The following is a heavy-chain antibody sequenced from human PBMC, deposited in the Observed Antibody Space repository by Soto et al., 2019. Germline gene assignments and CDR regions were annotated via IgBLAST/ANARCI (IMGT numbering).Heavy chain of an antibody. CDR1: GFTFSRHG. V-gene: IGHV3-33*01. J-gene: IGHJ4*02. Sequence: QVQLVESGGGVVQPGTSLRLSCAASGFTFSRHGMHWVRQTPGKGLEGLAVILNDASGHWYADSVKGRFTISRDNFENTLYLQMNCLRLEATAMYYCARDDDYPDNGFDYWGQGTLVTVSS. CDR3: ARDDDYPDNGFDY. CDR2: ILNDASGH. D-gene: IGHD4-17*01.